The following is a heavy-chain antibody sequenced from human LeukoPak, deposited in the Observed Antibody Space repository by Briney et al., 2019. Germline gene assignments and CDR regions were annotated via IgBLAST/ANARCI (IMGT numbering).Heavy chain of an antibody. CDR3: ARGGEDYSHFNY. Sequence: PGRSLRLSCAASGFTFSSYAMHWVRQAPGKGLEWVAVISYDGSNKYYADSVKGRFTISRGNSKNTLYLQMNSLRAEDTAVYYCARGGEDYSHFNYWGQGTLVTVSS. J-gene: IGHJ4*02. V-gene: IGHV3-30-3*01. D-gene: IGHD2-21*01. CDR1: GFTFSSYA. CDR2: ISYDGSNK.